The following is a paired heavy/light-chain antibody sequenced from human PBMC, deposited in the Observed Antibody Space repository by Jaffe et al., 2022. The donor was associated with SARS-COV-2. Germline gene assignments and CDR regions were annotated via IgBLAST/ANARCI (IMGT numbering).Light chain of an antibody. CDR2: YQSDSDK. V-gene: IGLV5-45*03. J-gene: IGLJ2*01. CDR1: SGINVGTYR. Sequence: QAVLTQPSSLSASPGASASLTCTLRSGINVGTYRIYWFQQKPGSPPQYLLRYQSDSDKQQGSGVPSRFSGSKDASANAGILLISGLQSEDEADYYCMIWHSSAWVFGGGTKLTVL. CDR3: MIWHSSAWV.
Heavy chain of an antibody. Sequence: EVQVLDSGGGLVQPGGSLRLSCAASGFTFSSSAMTWVRQAPGKGLEWVSSISGSGGTTYYADSVKGRFTSSRDNSRNTVYLQMSSLRAEDTAVYYCAKGGLGCGDTYCFDYWGQGTLVTVSS. CDR1: GFTFSSSA. D-gene: IGHD2-21*01. CDR2: ISGSGGTT. V-gene: IGHV3-23*01. J-gene: IGHJ4*02. CDR3: AKGGLGCGDTYCFDY.